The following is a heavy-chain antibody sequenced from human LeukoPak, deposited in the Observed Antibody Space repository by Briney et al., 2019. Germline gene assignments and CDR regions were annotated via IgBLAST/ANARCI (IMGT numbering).Heavy chain of an antibody. J-gene: IGHJ6*02. D-gene: IGHD2-15*01. CDR1: GYTFISYG. CDR2: ISGYDGNT. Sequence: ASVKVSCKASGYTFISYGISWVRHAPGQGLEWMGWISGYDGNTNYAQKFQGRVTMTTDTSTSTAYLELRRLRSDDTAIYYCAREFCSGGGCYYYGMDVWGQGTTVTVS. CDR3: AREFCSGGGCYYYGMDV. V-gene: IGHV1-18*01.